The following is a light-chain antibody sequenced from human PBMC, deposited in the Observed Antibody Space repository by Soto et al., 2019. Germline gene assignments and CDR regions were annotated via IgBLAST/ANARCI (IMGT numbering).Light chain of an antibody. V-gene: IGKV3-20*01. CDR2: GAS. Sequence: EIVLTQSPGTLSLSPGERATLSCGASQSVSSNYLAWYQQKPGQAPRLLIYGASSRATGIPDRFSGSGSGTDYTLTIGRLEPEDFAVFYCQQYGNSEIIFGQGTRLEIK. CDR1: QSVSSNY. J-gene: IGKJ5*01. CDR3: QQYGNSEII.